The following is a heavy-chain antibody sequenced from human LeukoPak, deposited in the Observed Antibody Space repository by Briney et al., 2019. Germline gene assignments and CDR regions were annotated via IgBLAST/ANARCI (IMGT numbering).Heavy chain of an antibody. D-gene: IGHD3-9*01. Sequence: GGSLRLSCADSGFTFSGYWMHWVRQAPGKGLVWVSRINSDGTTTTYADSVKGRFTISRDNAKNTLYLQMNTLGVEDTAVYYCTRDLMDYDVSTGLHHYYMDVWGQGTTVAVSS. CDR3: TRDLMDYDVSTGLHHYYMDV. CDR2: INSDGTTT. J-gene: IGHJ6*02. CDR1: GFTFSGYW. V-gene: IGHV3-74*01.